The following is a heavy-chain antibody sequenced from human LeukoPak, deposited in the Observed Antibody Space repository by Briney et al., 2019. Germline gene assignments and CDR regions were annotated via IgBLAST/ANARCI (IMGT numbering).Heavy chain of an antibody. CDR1: GFTFSSYS. J-gene: IGHJ4*02. CDR2: ISSSSSTI. V-gene: IGHV3-48*01. CDR3: ARWGPAAIKDY. D-gene: IGHD2-2*02. Sequence: GGSLRLSCAASGFTFSSYSMNWVCQAPGKGLEWVSYISSSSSTIYYADSVKGRFTISRDNAKNSLYLQMNSLRAEDTAVYYCARWGPAAIKDYWGQGTLVTVSS.